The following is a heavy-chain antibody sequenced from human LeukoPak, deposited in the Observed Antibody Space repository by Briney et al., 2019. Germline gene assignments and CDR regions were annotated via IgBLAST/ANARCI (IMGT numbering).Heavy chain of an antibody. Sequence: ASVKVSCKASGYTFTSYGISWVRQAPGQGLEWMAWISAYSGSTNYAQKLQDRISLTTDTSTSTAYMELRSLRSDDTAIYYCARDDPSGGWYPYWGQGTLVTVSS. V-gene: IGHV1-18*04. CDR1: GYTFTSYG. CDR2: ISAYSGST. CDR3: ARDDPSGGWYPY. J-gene: IGHJ4*01. D-gene: IGHD6-19*01.